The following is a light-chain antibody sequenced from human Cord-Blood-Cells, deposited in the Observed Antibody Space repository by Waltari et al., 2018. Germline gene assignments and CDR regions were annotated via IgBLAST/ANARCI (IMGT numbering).Light chain of an antibody. Sequence: DIQMTQSPSTLSASVGDRVTITCRASQSISSWLAWYQQKQGKAPKPLIYDASSLESGVPSRFSGSGSGTEFTLTISSLQPDDFATYYCQQYNSYSTFGQGTKVEIK. CDR1: QSISSW. V-gene: IGKV1-5*01. CDR2: DAS. J-gene: IGKJ1*01. CDR3: QQYNSYST.